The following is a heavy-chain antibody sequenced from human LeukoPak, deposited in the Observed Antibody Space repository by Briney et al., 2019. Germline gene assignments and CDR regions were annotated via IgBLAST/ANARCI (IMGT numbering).Heavy chain of an antibody. D-gene: IGHD4-17*01. CDR2: IRYDGSSN. J-gene: IGHJ3*02. CDR3: ASERDYGDSNAFDM. V-gene: IGHV3-30*02. Sequence: PGGSLRLSCAASGFTFSSYGMHWVRQAPGKGLEWVAFIRYDGSSNYYADSVKGRFTISRGNSKNTLYLQMNSLGPEDTAVYYCASERDYGDSNAFDMWGQGTMVTVSS. CDR1: GFTFSSYG.